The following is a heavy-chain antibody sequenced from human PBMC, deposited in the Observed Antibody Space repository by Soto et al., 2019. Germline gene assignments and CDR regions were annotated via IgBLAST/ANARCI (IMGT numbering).Heavy chain of an antibody. CDR2: IYYSGST. D-gene: IGHD3-10*01. CDR3: ARVWGGAFDI. V-gene: IGHV4-59*01. J-gene: IGHJ3*02. Sequence: SETLSLTCTVSGGSISSYYWSWIRQPPGKGLEWIGYIYYSGSTDYNPSLKSRVTISVDTSKNQFSLKLSSVSAADTAVYYCARVWGGAFDIWGQGTMVTVSS. CDR1: GGSISSYY.